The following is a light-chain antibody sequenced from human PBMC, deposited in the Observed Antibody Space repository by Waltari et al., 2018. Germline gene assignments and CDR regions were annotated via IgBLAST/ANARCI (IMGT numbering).Light chain of an antibody. CDR2: DAS. Sequence: QMTQXPSSXSASVGXXVTITCQASQDISNYLNWYQQKPGKAPKLLIYDASNLETGVPSRFSGSGSGTDFTFTISSLQPEDIATYYCQQYDNLPITFGQGTRLEIK. CDR3: QQYDNLPIT. V-gene: IGKV1-33*01. J-gene: IGKJ5*01. CDR1: QDISNY.